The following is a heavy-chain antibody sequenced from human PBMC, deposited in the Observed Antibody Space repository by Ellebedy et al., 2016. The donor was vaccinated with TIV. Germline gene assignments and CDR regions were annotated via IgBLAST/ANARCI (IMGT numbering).Heavy chain of an antibody. D-gene: IGHD3-22*01. V-gene: IGHV4-61*01. J-gene: IGHJ3*02. CDR1: GDSDSISKYF. CDR2: IHYDGRT. Sequence: MPSETLSLTCTVSGDSDSISKYFWSWIRQPPGQGLEWIGNIHYDGRTTYNHSLKSRATISVDTSRNQFSLELSSVTAADTAVYYCARDSLYYDSTDSYDDSLDNWGQGTMVTVSS. CDR3: ARDSLYYDSTDSYDDSLDN.